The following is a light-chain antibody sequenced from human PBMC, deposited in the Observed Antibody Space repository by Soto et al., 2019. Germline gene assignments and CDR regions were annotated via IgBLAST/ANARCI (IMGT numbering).Light chain of an antibody. V-gene: IGLV2-14*01. CDR2: EVS. J-gene: IGLJ2*01. Sequence: QSALTQPASVSGSPGQSITISCTGTSSDVGGYKYVSWYQQHPGKAPKLMIYEVSNRPSGGSNRFSGSKSGNTASLTISGLQAEDEADYYCSSYTRSTTRIFGGGTKLTVL. CDR3: SSYTRSTTRI. CDR1: SSDVGGYKY.